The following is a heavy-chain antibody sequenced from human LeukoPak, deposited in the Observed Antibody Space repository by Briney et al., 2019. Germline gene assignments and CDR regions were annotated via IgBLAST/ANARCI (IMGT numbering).Heavy chain of an antibody. Sequence: GGSLRLSCAASGFTFSSYSMSWVRQAPGKGLEWVSYISSSSSTIYYTGSVKGRFTISRDDAKNSLSLQLNSLRAEDTAVYFCARGSYGEYWGQGTLVTVSS. CDR1: GFTFSSYS. CDR2: ISSSSSTI. CDR3: ARGSYGEY. J-gene: IGHJ4*02. D-gene: IGHD1-26*01. V-gene: IGHV3-48*04.